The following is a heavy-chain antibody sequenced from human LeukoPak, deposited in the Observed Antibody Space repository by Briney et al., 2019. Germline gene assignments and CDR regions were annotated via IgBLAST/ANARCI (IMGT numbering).Heavy chain of an antibody. CDR3: ARLRDGTIDY. V-gene: IGHV5-10-1*01. Sequence: GESLKISCKGSGYNFTSYWTSWVRQMPGKGLEWMGRIDPSDSCINYSPSFQGHVTISGDKSISTAYLQWSSLKASDTAIYYCARLRDGTIDYWGQGTLVTVSS. J-gene: IGHJ4*02. CDR2: IDPSDSCI. CDR1: GYNFTSYW.